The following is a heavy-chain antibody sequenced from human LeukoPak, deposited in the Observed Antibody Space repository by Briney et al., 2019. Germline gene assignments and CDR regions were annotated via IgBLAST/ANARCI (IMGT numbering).Heavy chain of an antibody. Sequence: GGSLRLSCAASGFTFSSYSMNWVRQAPGKGLEWVSYISSSSSTIYYADSVKGRFTISRDNVKNSLYLQMNSLRAEDTAVYYCARGHDSSAFDYWGQGTLVTVSS. J-gene: IGHJ4*02. D-gene: IGHD3-22*01. CDR2: ISSSSSTI. V-gene: IGHV3-48*01. CDR3: ARGHDSSAFDY. CDR1: GFTFSSYS.